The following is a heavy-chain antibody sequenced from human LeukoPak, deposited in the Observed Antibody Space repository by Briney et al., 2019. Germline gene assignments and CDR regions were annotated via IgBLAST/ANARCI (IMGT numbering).Heavy chain of an antibody. J-gene: IGHJ4*02. CDR1: GGSFSGYY. CDR2: INHSGST. CDR3: ARGLDSHPDY. V-gene: IGHV4-34*01. Sequence: SETLSLTCAVYGGSFSGYYWSWIRQPPGKGLEWIGEINHSGSTNYNPSLKSRVTISVDTSKNQFSLKLSSVSAADTAVYYCARGLDSHPDYWGQGTLVTVSS. D-gene: IGHD3-22*01.